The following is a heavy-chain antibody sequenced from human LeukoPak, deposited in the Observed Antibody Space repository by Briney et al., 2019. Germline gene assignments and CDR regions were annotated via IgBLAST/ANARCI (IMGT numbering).Heavy chain of an antibody. V-gene: IGHV3-23*01. CDR2: ISGGGITT. Sequence: GGSLRLSCAASGFTFSNYAMSWVRRAPGKGLEWVSTISGGGITTYYADSAKGRFTISRDNSKNTMFLQMNSLRADDTTVYYCPRQSYASGWNPFDYWGQGILVTVSS. D-gene: IGHD6-19*01. CDR1: GFTFSNYA. J-gene: IGHJ4*02. CDR3: PRQSYASGWNPFDY.